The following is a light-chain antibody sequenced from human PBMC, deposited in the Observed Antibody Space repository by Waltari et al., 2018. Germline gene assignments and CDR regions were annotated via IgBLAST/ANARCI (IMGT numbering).Light chain of an antibody. Sequence: QSALTQPPSASGSPGQSVTISCTGTSGDIGTYDHVSWYQQHPGKAPKVIVYAVTKRPSGVPDRFSGSKSGDTAFLTVSGLQAEDEADYYCSSYAGSNNFVFGTGTKVTVL. CDR2: AVT. CDR1: SGDIGTYDH. V-gene: IGLV2-8*01. CDR3: SSYAGSNNFV. J-gene: IGLJ1*01.